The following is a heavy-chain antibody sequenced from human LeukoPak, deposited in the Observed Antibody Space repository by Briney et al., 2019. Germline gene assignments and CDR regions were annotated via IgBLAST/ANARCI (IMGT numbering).Heavy chain of an antibody. Sequence: PSGTLSLTCTVSGGSISSGGYYWSWIRQPPGKGLEWIGEINHSGSTNYNPSLKSRVTISVDTSKNQFSLKLSSVTAADTAVYYCARTLPAAIHPKRLRLAVSNWFDPWGQGTLVTVSS. D-gene: IGHD2-2*01. CDR1: GGSISSGGYY. V-gene: IGHV4-39*07. CDR3: ARTLPAAIHPKRLRLAVSNWFDP. J-gene: IGHJ5*02. CDR2: INHSGST.